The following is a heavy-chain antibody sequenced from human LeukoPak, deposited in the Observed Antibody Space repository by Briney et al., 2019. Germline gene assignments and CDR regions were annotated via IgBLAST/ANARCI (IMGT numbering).Heavy chain of an antibody. Sequence: GGSLRLSCAASGFSFSTSAMNWVRQAPGKGLECVAAISNGGDATSYADSVKGRFTISRENSKTTLHLQMNSLRADDTAVYYCAKDQEYSSSSSDYWGQGTLVTVSS. CDR3: AKDQEYSSSSSDY. CDR2: ISNGGDAT. CDR1: GFSFSTSA. V-gene: IGHV3-23*01. J-gene: IGHJ4*02. D-gene: IGHD6-6*01.